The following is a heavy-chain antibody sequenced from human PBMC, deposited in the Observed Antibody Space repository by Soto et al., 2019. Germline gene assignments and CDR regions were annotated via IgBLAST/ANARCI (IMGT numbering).Heavy chain of an antibody. CDR1: GYSFTTYW. Sequence: PGASLKISCKGSGYSFTTYWINWVRQMPGKVLEWMGKIDPTGSYVNYSPSFQGQFTISSDQSINTTYLHLCILMASDTATYYCTRYCSRTTCRYYYGMEVWGQGXTVNVYS. V-gene: IGHV5-10-1*04. D-gene: IGHD2-2*01. CDR3: TRYCSRTTCRYYYGMEV. CDR2: IDPTGSYV. J-gene: IGHJ6*01.